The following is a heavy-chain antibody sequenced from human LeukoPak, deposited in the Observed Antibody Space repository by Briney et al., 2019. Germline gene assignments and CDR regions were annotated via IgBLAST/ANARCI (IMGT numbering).Heavy chain of an antibody. CDR2: IYYSGST. V-gene: IGHV4-39*01. J-gene: IGHJ4*02. D-gene: IGHD3-10*01. CDR3: ARHRFGGFYYFDY. Sequence: SETLSLTCTVSGCCISSSSYFWGWIRQPPGKGLEWIGSIYYSGSTYYNPSLKSRVTISVDTSKNQFSLKLTSVTASDTAVYYCARHRFGGFYYFDYWGQGTLVTVSS. CDR1: GCCISSSSYF.